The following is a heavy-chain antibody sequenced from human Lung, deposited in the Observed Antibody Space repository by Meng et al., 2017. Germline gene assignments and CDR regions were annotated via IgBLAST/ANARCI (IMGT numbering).Heavy chain of an antibody. Sequence: GAGLLKPSGPRSLTWVVSGGSFSDYYWSWIRQSPGKGLEWIGEINHSGSTNYNPSLESRATISVDTSQNNLSLKLSSVTAADSAVYYCARGPTTMAHDFDYWGQGTLVTVSS. CDR1: GGSFSDYY. D-gene: IGHD4-11*01. CDR2: INHSGST. CDR3: ARGPTTMAHDFDY. J-gene: IGHJ4*02. V-gene: IGHV4-34*01.